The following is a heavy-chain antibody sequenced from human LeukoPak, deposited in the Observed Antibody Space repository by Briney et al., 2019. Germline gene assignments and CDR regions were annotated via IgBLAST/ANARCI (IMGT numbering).Heavy chain of an antibody. J-gene: IGHJ4*02. V-gene: IGHV3-23*01. CDR3: AKGNLYCSGGSCSQGTFDY. Sequence: GGSLRLSCAASGFTFSSYAMSWVRQAPGKGLEWVSAISGSGGSTYYADSVKGRFTISRDNSKNTLYLQMNSLRAEDTAVYYCAKGNLYCSGGSCSQGTFDYWGQGTLVTVSS. CDR2: ISGSGGST. D-gene: IGHD2-15*01. CDR1: GFTFSSYA.